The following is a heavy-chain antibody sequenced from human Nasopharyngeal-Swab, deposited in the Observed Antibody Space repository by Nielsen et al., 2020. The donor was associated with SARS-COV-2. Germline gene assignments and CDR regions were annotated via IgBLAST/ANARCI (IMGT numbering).Heavy chain of an antibody. CDR1: GFTFNTYS. V-gene: IGHV3-23*01. CDR2: ISGSGGST. D-gene: IGHD2-15*01. CDR3: AKVLVGLLGDY. Sequence: GESLKISCAASGFTFNTYSMNWVRQAPGKGLEWVSAISGSGGSTYYADSVKGRFTISRDNSKNTLYLQMNSLRAEDTAVYYCAKVLVGLLGDYWGQGTLVTVSS. J-gene: IGHJ4*02.